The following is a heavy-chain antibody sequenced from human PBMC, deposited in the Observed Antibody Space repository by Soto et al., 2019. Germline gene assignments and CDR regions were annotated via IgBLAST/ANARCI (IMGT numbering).Heavy chain of an antibody. D-gene: IGHD2-8*01. CDR1: GGSFSGYY. V-gene: IGHV4-34*01. Sequence: SETLSLTCAVYGGSFSGYYWSWIRQPPGKGLEWIGEINHSGSTNYNPSLKSRVTISVDTSKNQFSLKLSSVTAADTAVYYCARARGGHIVLMVYGTKARWFDPWGQGTLVSVSS. CDR3: ARARGGHIVLMVYGTKARWFDP. J-gene: IGHJ5*02. CDR2: INHSGST.